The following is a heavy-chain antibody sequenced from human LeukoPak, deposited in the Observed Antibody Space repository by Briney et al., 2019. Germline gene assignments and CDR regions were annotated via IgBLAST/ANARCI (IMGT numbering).Heavy chain of an antibody. J-gene: IGHJ4*02. CDR2: INPSGGST. Sequence: ASVKVSCKASGYTSTSYYMHWVRQAPGQGLEWMGIINPSGGSTSYAQKFQGRVTMTRDTSISTAFMEMTGLRSDDTAVYYCARVKTMIVVVTLFDYWGQGTLVTVSS. CDR3: ARVKTMIVVVTLFDY. CDR1: GYTSTSYY. D-gene: IGHD3-22*01. V-gene: IGHV1-46*01.